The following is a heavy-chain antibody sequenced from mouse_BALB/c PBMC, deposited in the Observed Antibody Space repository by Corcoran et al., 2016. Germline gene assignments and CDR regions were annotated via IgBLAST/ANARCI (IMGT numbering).Heavy chain of an antibody. CDR3: ARGNYGFFMDY. D-gene: IGHD2-1*01. V-gene: IGHV1S136*01. J-gene: IGHJ4*01. Sequence: EVQLQQSGPELVKPGASVKMSCKASGYTFTSYVMHWVKQKPGQGLEWIGYINPHNDGTKYNEKFKGKATLTSDKSSSTAYMELSSLTSEDSAVYYCARGNYGFFMDYWGQGTSVTVSS. CDR2: INPHNDGT. CDR1: GYTFTSYV.